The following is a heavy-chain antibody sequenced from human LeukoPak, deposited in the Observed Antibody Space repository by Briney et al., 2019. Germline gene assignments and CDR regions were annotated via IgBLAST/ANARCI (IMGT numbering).Heavy chain of an antibody. CDR3: AKTTTVVTPFDRSDY. J-gene: IGHJ4*02. Sequence: GGSLRLSCAASGFIFSSYAMSWVRQAPGKGLEWVSAISGSGGSTYYADSVKGRFTISRDNSKNTLYLQMNSLRAEDTAVYYCAKTTTVVTPFDRSDYWGQGTLVTVSS. CDR1: GFIFSSYA. D-gene: IGHD4-23*01. V-gene: IGHV3-23*01. CDR2: ISGSGGST.